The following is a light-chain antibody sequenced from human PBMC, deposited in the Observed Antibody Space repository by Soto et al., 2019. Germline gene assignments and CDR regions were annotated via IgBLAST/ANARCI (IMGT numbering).Light chain of an antibody. Sequence: QLVLTQPASVSGSPGQSITISCTGTSSDVGSYNLVSWYQQHPGKAPKLMIYEGSNRPSGVSYRFSGSKSGNTASLTISGLQAEDEADYYCCSYAGSSTFVLFGGGTKLTVL. V-gene: IGLV2-23*03. J-gene: IGLJ2*01. CDR2: EGS. CDR3: CSYAGSSTFVL. CDR1: SSDVGSYNL.